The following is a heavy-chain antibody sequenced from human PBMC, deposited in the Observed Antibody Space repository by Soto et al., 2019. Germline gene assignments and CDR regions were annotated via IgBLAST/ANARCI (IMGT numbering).Heavy chain of an antibody. CDR3: ARDRGRAAAGEYHYYGMDV. Sequence: QVQLEQSGAEVKKPGASVKVSCKASGYTFTSYYIHWVRQAPGQGLEWMGVINPSGGSTGYAQKFQGRLTMTRYTSTGTVYMEMSSLRSEDTAVYYCARDRGRAAAGEYHYYGMDVWGQGTTVTVSS. CDR1: GYTFTSYY. D-gene: IGHD6-13*01. V-gene: IGHV1-46*01. J-gene: IGHJ6*02. CDR2: INPSGGST.